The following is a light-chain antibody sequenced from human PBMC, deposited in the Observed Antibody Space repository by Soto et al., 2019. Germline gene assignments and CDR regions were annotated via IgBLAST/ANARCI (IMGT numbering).Light chain of an antibody. CDR1: QSVSSSY. CDR2: GAS. V-gene: IGKV3-20*01. J-gene: IGKJ5*01. Sequence: DIVLTQSPGTLSLSPGERATLSCRASQSVSSSYLAWFQQKRGQAPRLLLYGASSRATGIPDRFSGSGSGTDFTLTISRLEPDDFAVYYCHQYAGSPLTFGQGTRLEIK. CDR3: HQYAGSPLT.